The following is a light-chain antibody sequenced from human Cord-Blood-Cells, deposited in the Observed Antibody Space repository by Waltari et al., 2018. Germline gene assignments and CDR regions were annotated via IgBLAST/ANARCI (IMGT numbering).Light chain of an antibody. CDR2: DAS. CDR1: HDISNY. CDR3: QQYDNLPIT. J-gene: IGKJ5*01. V-gene: IGKV1-33*01. Sequence: DIQMTQSPSSLSASVGDRVTITCQASHDISNYLNWYQQKPGKAPKLLIYDASNLEPGVQSRFSGSGSWTDFTFTISSLQPEDIATYYCQQYDNLPITFGQGTRLEIK.